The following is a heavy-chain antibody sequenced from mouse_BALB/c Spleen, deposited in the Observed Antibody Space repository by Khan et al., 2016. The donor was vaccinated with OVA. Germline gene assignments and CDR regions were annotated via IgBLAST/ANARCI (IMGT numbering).Heavy chain of an antibody. V-gene: IGHV2-6-1*01. D-gene: IGHD2-10*01. CDR2: IWSDGST. CDR3: ARQPYYHYYIMDY. Sequence: QVQLKQSGPGLVAPSQSLSITCTISGFSLTNYGVHWVRQPPGKGLEWLVVIWSDGSTTYNSALKSRLSITKDNSTSQAFLKMNSLQTDDTAMYYCARQPYYHYYIMDYWGQGTSVTVSS. CDR1: GFSLTNYG. J-gene: IGHJ4*01.